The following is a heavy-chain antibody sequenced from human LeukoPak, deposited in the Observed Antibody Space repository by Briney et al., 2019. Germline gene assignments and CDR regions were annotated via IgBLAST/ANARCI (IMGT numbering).Heavy chain of an antibody. D-gene: IGHD4-17*01. CDR3: AKDPVQDYGDYT. CDR1: GFTFSTCG. J-gene: IGHJ5*02. CDR2: IRYDGSNK. Sequence: GGSLRLSCAASGFTFSTCGMNWVRQAPGKGPEWVAFIRYDGSNKYYADSVKGRFTISRDNSKNTLYLQMNSLRAEDTAVYYCAKDPVQDYGDYTWGQGTLVTVSS. V-gene: IGHV3-30*02.